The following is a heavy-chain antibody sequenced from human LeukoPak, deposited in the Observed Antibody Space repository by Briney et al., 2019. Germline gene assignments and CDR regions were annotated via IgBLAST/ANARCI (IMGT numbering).Heavy chain of an antibody. Sequence: GGSLRLSCAASGFTVSSNYMSWVRQAPGKGLEWVSVIYSGGSTYYADSVKGRFTISRDNSKNTLSLQMNSLRADDTAVYYCARTPSGYSLVDFDYWGQGTLVTVSS. CDR3: ARTPSGYSLVDFDY. CDR1: GFTVSSNY. J-gene: IGHJ4*02. D-gene: IGHD5-18*01. V-gene: IGHV3-53*01. CDR2: IYSGGST.